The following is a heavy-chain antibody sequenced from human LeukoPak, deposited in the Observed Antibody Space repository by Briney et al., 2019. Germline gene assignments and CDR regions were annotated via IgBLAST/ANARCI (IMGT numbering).Heavy chain of an antibody. CDR2: ITASGAAM. Sequence: GGSLRLSCAASGFTFSSYSMNWVRQAPGKGLEWVSHITASGAAMFYADSVKGRFTISRDNAKNSLYLQMNSLRDEDTAVYYCASSGSYRFDYWGQGTLVTVSS. CDR1: GFTFSSYS. CDR3: ASSGSYRFDY. D-gene: IGHD1-26*01. J-gene: IGHJ4*02. V-gene: IGHV3-48*02.